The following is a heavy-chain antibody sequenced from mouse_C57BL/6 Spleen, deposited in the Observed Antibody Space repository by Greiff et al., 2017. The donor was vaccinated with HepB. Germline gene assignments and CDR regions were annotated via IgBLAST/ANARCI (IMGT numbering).Heavy chain of an antibody. D-gene: IGHD1-1*01. J-gene: IGHJ2*01. V-gene: IGHV1-72*01. CDR1: GYTFTSYW. CDR2: IDPNSGGT. CDR3: ARSASLITTVVATDY. Sequence: QVQLQQPGAELVKPGASVKLSCKASGYTFTSYWMHWVKQRPGRGLEWIGRIDPNSGGTKYNEKFKSKATLTVDKPSSTAYMQLSSLTSEDSAVSYCARSASLITTVVATDYWGQGTTLTVSS.